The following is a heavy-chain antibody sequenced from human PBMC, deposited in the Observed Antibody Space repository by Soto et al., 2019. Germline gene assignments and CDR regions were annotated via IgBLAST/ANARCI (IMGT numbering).Heavy chain of an antibody. D-gene: IGHD6-19*01. V-gene: IGHV5-51*01. J-gene: IGHJ4*02. CDR1: GYSFTNYW. CDR3: ARHLLFSNGGPYFDF. CDR2: IYPGDSNT. Sequence: GESLKISCQGSGYSFTNYWIAWLRHMPGKGLEWMAMIYPGDSNTKYNPSFQGQGTVSADKSTTTAYLQWSSLKASDTAIYYCARHLLFSNGGPYFDFGGPGTLVTVPS.